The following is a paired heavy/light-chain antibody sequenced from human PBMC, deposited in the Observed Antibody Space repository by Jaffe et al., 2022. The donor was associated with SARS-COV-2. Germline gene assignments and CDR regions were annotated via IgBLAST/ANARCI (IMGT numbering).Heavy chain of an antibody. Sequence: EVQLVESGGTLVHPGGSLRLSCAASGFTFSDYWMHWVRQAPGKGPVWVSYIVGDGSRTGYADSVRGRFTISRDNAKNTLYVQMNSLRDEDTAVYYCARGGVDSAFDIWGQGTRVTVAS. J-gene: IGHJ3*02. V-gene: IGHV3-74*01. D-gene: IGHD5-12*01. CDR2: IVGDGSRT. CDR3: ARGGVDSAFDI. CDR1: GFTFSDYW.
Light chain of an antibody. V-gene: IGLV2-23*02. CDR1: SSDVGNYNL. CDR3: CSYAPSKTFVV. CDR2: EVN. J-gene: IGLJ2*01. Sequence: QSALTQPASVSGSPGQSITISCTGTSSDVGNYNLVSWYQQDPGQAPKLMIYEVNKRPSGVSNRFSGSKSGNTASLTISGLQPEDEADYYCCSYAPSKTFVVFGGGTKLTVL.